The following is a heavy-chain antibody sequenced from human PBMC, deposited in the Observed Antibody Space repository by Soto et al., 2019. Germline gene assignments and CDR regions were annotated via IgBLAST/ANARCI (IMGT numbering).Heavy chain of an antibody. J-gene: IGHJ5*02. CDR2: IIPIFGTA. V-gene: IGHV1-69*13. CDR1: GGTFSSYA. CDR3: ARGLGIAAAGKTPGWFDP. Sequence: GASVKVSCKASGGTFSSYAISWVRQAPGQGLEWMGGIIPIFGTANYAQKFQGRVTITADESTSTAYMELSSLRSEDTAVYYCARGLGIAAAGKTPGWFDPWGQGTLVTVSS. D-gene: IGHD6-13*01.